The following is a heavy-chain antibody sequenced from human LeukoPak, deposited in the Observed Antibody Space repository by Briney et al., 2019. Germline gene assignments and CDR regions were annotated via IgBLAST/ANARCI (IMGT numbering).Heavy chain of an antibody. CDR3: ARTVATGTYWYFDL. V-gene: IGHV4-4*02. CDR1: GGSISSSNW. CDR2: IYHSGST. D-gene: IGHD4-23*01. J-gene: IGHJ2*01. Sequence: SETLSLTCAVSGGSISSSNWWSWVRQPPGKGLEWIGEIYHSGSTNYNPSLKSRVTISVDKSKNQFSLKLSSVTAADTAVYYCARTVATGTYWYFDLWGRGTLVTVSS.